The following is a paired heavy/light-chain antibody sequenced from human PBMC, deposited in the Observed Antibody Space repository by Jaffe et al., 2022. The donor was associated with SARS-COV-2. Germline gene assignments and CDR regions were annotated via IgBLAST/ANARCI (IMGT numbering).Heavy chain of an antibody. J-gene: IGHJ1*01. CDR1: GASISSYY. CDR3: ASLYDSSGYYSKYFQH. V-gene: IGHV4-59*01. Sequence: QVHLQESGPGLLKPSETLSLTCGVSGASISSYYWSWIRQPPGKGLEWLGLIYNSGSTYYNPSLESRVTISVDTSKNQFSLNLNSVTAADTAVYYCASLYDSSGYYSKYFQHWGQGTLVTVSS. CDR2: IYNSGST. D-gene: IGHD3-22*01.
Light chain of an antibody. CDR1: QDIRNY. J-gene: IGKJ5*01. Sequence: DIQMTQSPSALSASVGDRVTITCQASQDIRNYLNWYQQKPGKAPKLLIYDASNLETGVPSRFSGSGSGTDFTLTISSLRPEDIATYYCQQYDNLPITFGQGTRLEIK. CDR2: DAS. V-gene: IGKV1-33*01. CDR3: QQYDNLPIT.